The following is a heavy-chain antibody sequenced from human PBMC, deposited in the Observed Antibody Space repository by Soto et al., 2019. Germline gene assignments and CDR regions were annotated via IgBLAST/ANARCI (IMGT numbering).Heavy chain of an antibody. CDR1: GGSFSGYY. CDR2: INHSGST. V-gene: IGHV4-34*01. Sequence: SETLSLTCAVYGGSFSGYYWSWIRQPPGKGLEWIGEINHSGSTNYNPSLKSRVTISVDRSKNQFSLKLSSVTAADTAVYYCAGSGYYPNYFDYWGQGTLVTVS. J-gene: IGHJ4*02. D-gene: IGHD3-22*01. CDR3: AGSGYYPNYFDY.